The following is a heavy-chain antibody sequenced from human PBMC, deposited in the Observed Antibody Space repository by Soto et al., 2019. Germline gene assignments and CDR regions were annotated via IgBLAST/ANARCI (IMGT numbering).Heavy chain of an antibody. Sequence: GGSLRLSCAASGFTFSDYYMSWIRQAPGKGLEWVSYISSSGSTIYYAASVKGRFTISRDNAKNSLYLQMNSLRAEDTAVYYCARAGTPHFNFYYGSGSMVGRVQWGQGTLVTVSS. CDR1: GFTFSDYY. CDR2: ISSSGSTI. CDR3: ARAGTPHFNFYYGSGSMVGRVQ. V-gene: IGHV3-11*01. D-gene: IGHD3-10*01. J-gene: IGHJ4*02.